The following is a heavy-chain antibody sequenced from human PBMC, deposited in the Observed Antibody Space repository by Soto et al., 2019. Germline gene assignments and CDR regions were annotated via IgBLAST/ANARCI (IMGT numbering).Heavy chain of an antibody. CDR3: ARWGSGYYYGMDV. Sequence: SETLSLTCAVYGGSFSGYYWSWIRQPPGKGLEWTGEINHSGSTNYNPSLKSRVTISVDTSKNQFSLKMSSVTAADTAVYYCARWGSGYYYGMDVWGQGTTVTVS. CDR2: INHSGST. J-gene: IGHJ6*02. V-gene: IGHV4-34*01. D-gene: IGHD3-10*01. CDR1: GGSFSGYY.